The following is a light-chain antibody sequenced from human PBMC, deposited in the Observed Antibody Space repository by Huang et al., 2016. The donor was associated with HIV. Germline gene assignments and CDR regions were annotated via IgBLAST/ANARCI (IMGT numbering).Light chain of an antibody. Sequence: DIQMTQSPSSLSASVGDRVTITCRASQDISNSLAWYQQKPGKAPKLLVFATSRLEGRVPSRFSGGGSGTDYTLTISSLQPEDFATYYCQQYYITPPIAFGQGTRLEIK. CDR1: QDISNS. CDR3: QQYYITPPIA. J-gene: IGKJ5*01. CDR2: ATS. V-gene: IGKV1-NL1*01.